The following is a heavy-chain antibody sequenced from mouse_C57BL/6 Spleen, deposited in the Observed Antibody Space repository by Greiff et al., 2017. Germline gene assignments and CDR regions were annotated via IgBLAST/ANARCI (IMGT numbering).Heavy chain of an antibody. J-gene: IGHJ3*01. CDR3: AKNGYYAPTPGFAD. V-gene: IGHV1-59*01. Sequence: VQLQQPGAELVRPGTSVKLSCKASGYTFTSYWMHWVKQRPGQGLEWIGVIDPSDSYTNYNQKFKGKATLTVDTSSSTAYMQLSSLESEDSAVDNCAKNGYYAPTPGFADWGQGTLVTVSA. CDR1: GYTFTSYW. D-gene: IGHD2-3*01. CDR2: IDPSDSYT.